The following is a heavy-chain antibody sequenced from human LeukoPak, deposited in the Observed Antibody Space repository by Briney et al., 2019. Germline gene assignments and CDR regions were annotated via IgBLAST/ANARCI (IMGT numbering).Heavy chain of an antibody. CDR2: INPNTGGT. CDR3: AKVPPSITAAGNWLDP. Sequence: GASVKVSCKACGYTFTAYYIHWVRQAPGQGLEWMGRINPNTGGTNYAQKFQGRVTMTRDTSITTAYMELSRLTSDDTAIYYCAKVPPSITAAGNWLDPWGQGALVTVSS. V-gene: IGHV1-2*06. J-gene: IGHJ5*02. CDR1: GYTFTAYY. D-gene: IGHD6-13*01.